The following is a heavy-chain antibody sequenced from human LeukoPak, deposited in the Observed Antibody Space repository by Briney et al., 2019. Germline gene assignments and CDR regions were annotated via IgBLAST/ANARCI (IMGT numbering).Heavy chain of an antibody. J-gene: IGHJ4*02. V-gene: IGHV3-7*01. CDR2: VNPDESEK. CDR1: GFTFTSYW. Sequence: PGGSLRLSCAASGFTFTSYWMNWVRQAPGKGLEWVANVNPDESEKYCVDSVKGRFTISRDNAKNSPYLQMNSLRAEDTAVYYCARGSGNYYRVMDYWGQGALVTVSA. D-gene: IGHD1-26*01. CDR3: ARGSGNYYRVMDY.